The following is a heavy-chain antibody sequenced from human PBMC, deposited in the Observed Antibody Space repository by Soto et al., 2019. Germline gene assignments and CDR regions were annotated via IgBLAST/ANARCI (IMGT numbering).Heavy chain of an antibody. CDR1: GFTFSSYD. J-gene: IGHJ2*01. Sequence: EVQLVESGGGLVQPGGSLRLSCAASGFTFSSYDMHWVRQATGKGLEWVSAIGTAGDTYYPGSVKGRFTISRENAKNSLYLQMNSLRAGGTAVYYCARGIYGDYALWYFDLWGRGTLVTVSS. CDR3: ARGIYGDYALWYFDL. CDR2: IGTAGDT. V-gene: IGHV3-13*01. D-gene: IGHD4-17*01.